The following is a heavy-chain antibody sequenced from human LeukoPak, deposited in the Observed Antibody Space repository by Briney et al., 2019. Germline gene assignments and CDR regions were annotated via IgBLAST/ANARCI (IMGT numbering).Heavy chain of an antibody. V-gene: IGHV5-51*01. J-gene: IGHJ6*02. Sequence: GESLKISCKGSGYHFTKYWIGWVRQKPGKGLEWMGIIDPDDSDTKYSPSFQGQVTISVDKSISTAYLQWSSLKASDTALCFCARHGGIIIGSPDVWGQGTAVTVTS. CDR2: IDPDDSDT. D-gene: IGHD2/OR15-2a*01. CDR3: ARHGGIIIGSPDV. CDR1: GYHFTKYW.